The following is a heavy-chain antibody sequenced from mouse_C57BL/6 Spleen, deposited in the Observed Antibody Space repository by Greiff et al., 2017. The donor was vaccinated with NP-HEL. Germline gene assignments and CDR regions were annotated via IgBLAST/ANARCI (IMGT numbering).Heavy chain of an antibody. J-gene: IGHJ4*01. V-gene: IGHV1-81*01. CDR3: ARCYDGYYSMDY. CDR1: GYTFTSYG. CDR2: IYPRSGNT. D-gene: IGHD2-3*01. Sequence: VQLQQSGAELARPGASVKLSCKASGYTFTSYGLSWVKQRTGQGLEWIGEIYPRSGNTYYNEKFKGKATLTADKSSSTAYMELRSLTSEDSAVYFCARCYDGYYSMDYWGQGTSVTVSS.